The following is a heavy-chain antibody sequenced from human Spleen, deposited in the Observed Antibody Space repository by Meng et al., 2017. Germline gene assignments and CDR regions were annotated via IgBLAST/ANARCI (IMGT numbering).Heavy chain of an antibody. CDR2: LNPSVGST. V-gene: IGHV1-46*03. D-gene: IGHD5-24*01. CDR1: GYTFTSYY. J-gene: IGHJ4*02. Sequence: QVPLVQSGAVVKKPGASVKVSCKASGYTFTSYYMHWVRQAPGQGLKWMGILNPSVGSTTYAQKFEGRVTMTRDTSTSTVYLELSSLTSEDTAVYYCTRELRDTLYFDYWGQGTLVTVSS. CDR3: TRELRDTLYFDY.